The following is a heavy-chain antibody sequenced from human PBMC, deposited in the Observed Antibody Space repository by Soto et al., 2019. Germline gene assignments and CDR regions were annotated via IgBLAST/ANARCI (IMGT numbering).Heavy chain of an antibody. J-gene: IGHJ6*02. CDR1: GYTFTSCG. CDR2: ISAYNGNT. Sequence: ASVKVSCKASGYTFTSCGISWVRQAPGQGLEWMGWISAYNGNTNYAQKLQGRVTMTTDTSTSTAYMELRSLRSDDTAVYYCARVRMAYYDFWSGPSYGMDVWGQGTTVTVSS. D-gene: IGHD3-3*01. V-gene: IGHV1-18*04. CDR3: ARVRMAYYDFWSGPSYGMDV.